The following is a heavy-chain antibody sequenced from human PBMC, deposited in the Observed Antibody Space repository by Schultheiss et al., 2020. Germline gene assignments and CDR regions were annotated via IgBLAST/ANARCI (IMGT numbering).Heavy chain of an antibody. D-gene: IGHD6-13*01. CDR1: GFTFSSYG. J-gene: IGHJ4*02. CDR2: IWYDGSNK. V-gene: IGHV3-33*01. Sequence: GGSLRLSCAASGFTFSSYGMHWVRQAPGKGLEWVAVIWYDGSNKYYADSVKGRFTISRDNSKNTLYLQMNSLRAEDTAVYYCARVIAAAGRGGDYWGQGTLGTVAS. CDR3: ARVIAAAGRGGDY.